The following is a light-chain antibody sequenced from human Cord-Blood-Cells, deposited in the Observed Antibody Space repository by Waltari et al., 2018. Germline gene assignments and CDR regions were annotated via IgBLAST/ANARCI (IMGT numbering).Light chain of an antibody. Sequence: QSALTQPASVSGSPGKSTTISCTGTSSDVGGYNYVSWYQQHPGKAPKLMIYDVSNLPSGVSNRFSGSKSGHTASLTISGLQAEDEADYYCSSYTRSSTLVVFGGGTKLTVL. CDR3: SSYTRSSTLVV. V-gene: IGLV2-14*01. J-gene: IGLJ2*01. CDR2: DVS. CDR1: SSDVGGYNY.